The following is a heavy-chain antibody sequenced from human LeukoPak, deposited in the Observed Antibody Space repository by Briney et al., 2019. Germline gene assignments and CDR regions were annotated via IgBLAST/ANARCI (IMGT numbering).Heavy chain of an antibody. CDR2: IRYDGSNK. D-gene: IGHD5-12*01. CDR1: GFTFSSYG. Sequence: PGGSLRLSCAASGFTFSSYGMHWVRQAPGKGLEWVAFIRYDGSNKYYADSVKGRFTISRDNSKNTLYLQMNSLRAEDTAVYYCAKDWGGYDDWIYYYMDVWGKGTTVTVSS. V-gene: IGHV3-30*02. J-gene: IGHJ6*03. CDR3: AKDWGGYDDWIYYYMDV.